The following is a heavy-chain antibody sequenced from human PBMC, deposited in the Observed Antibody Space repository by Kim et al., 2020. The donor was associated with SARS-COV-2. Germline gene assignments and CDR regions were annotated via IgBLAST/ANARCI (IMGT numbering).Heavy chain of an antibody. D-gene: IGHD1-26*01. CDR3: SSRSGTYYI. V-gene: IGHV3-23*01. J-gene: IGHJ4*02. Sequence: GGTNYTYSVQGRFSISRDNAKNTLYLQMNSLRVEDTATYYCSSRSGTYYIWGQGTLVTVSS. CDR2: GGT.